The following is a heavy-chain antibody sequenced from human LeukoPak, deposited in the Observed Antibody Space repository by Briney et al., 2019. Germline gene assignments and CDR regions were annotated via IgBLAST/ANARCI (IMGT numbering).Heavy chain of an antibody. D-gene: IGHD5-12*01. CDR1: GFTFSSYW. CDR3: SRDLEDIVATISYYYYYYYMDV. Sequence: GGSLRLSCAASGFTFSSYWMSWVRQAPGKGLKWVANIKQDGSEKYYVDSVKGRFTISRDNAKNSLYLQMNSLRAEDTAVYYCSRDLEDIVATISYYYYYYYMDVWGKGTTVTVSS. CDR2: IKQDGSEK. V-gene: IGHV3-7*01. J-gene: IGHJ6*03.